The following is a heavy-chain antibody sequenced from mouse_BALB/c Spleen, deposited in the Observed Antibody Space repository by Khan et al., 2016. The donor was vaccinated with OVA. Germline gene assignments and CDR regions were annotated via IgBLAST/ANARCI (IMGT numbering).Heavy chain of an antibody. J-gene: IGHJ2*01. CDR1: GFSLKNYG. V-gene: IGHV2-3*01. CDR3: VKLCYDRYLYFDY. CDR2: IWGDGST. Sequence: QVQLLESGPGLVAPSQSLSITCTVSGFSLKNYGVSWVRQPPGKGLEWLGVIWGDGSTNYHSALISRLSISNENSKCHVFLKLISLQIDDTATYYCVKLCYDRYLYFDYWGQGTTLTVSS. D-gene: IGHD2-14*01.